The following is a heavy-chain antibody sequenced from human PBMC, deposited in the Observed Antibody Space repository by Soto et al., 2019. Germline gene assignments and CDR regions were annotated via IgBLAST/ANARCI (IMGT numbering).Heavy chain of an antibody. J-gene: IGHJ3*01. CDR2: VHSDGTTT. CDR1: GFTFDYYW. V-gene: IGHV3-74*01. CDR3: ARGYWGGFDL. D-gene: IGHD2-8*02. Sequence: EVQLVESGGGLVQPGESLRLSCEASGFTFDYYWMHWVRQAPGKGLVWVSRVHSDGTTTTYADSVKGRFTISRDNARNTVSLQMSSLRAEDTAIYYCARGYWGGFDLWGHGTVVTVSS.